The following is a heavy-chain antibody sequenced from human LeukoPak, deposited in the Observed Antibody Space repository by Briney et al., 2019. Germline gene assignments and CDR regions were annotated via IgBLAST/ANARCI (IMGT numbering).Heavy chain of an antibody. D-gene: IGHD1-7*01. CDR2: ISSSGSTI. V-gene: IGHV3-11*01. CDR1: GFTFSDYY. J-gene: IGHJ4*02. Sequence: GGSLRLSCAASGFTFSDYYMSWIRQAPGKGLEWVSYISSSGSTIYYADSVKGRFTISRDNAKNPLYLQMNSLRAEDTAVYYCSVSRKNKNYRPFDYWGQGTLVTVSS. CDR3: SVSRKNKNYRPFDY.